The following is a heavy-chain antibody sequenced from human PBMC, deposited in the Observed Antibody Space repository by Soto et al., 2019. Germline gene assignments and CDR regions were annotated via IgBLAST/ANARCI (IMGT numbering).Heavy chain of an antibody. CDR2: ISGSGGST. Sequence: GGSLRLSCAASGFTFSSYAMSWVRQAPGKGLEWVSAISGSGGSTYYADSVKGRFTISRDNSKNTLYLQMNSLRAEDTAVYYCANDYPLNWNQRVRYYYGMDVWGQGTTVTVSS. D-gene: IGHD1-1*01. J-gene: IGHJ6*02. V-gene: IGHV3-23*01. CDR3: ANDYPLNWNQRVRYYYGMDV. CDR1: GFTFSSYA.